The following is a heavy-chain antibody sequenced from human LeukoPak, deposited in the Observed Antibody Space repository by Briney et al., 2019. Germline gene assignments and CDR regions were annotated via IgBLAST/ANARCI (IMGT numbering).Heavy chain of an antibody. CDR3: ARVRRHLVATTTKGYFDY. J-gene: IGHJ4*02. D-gene: IGHD5-12*01. Sequence: ASVKVSCRASGYSFTSYYMHWVRQAPGQGLEWMGIINPSGDRTSYAQKFQGRVTMTRDTTTSTVYMELSSLTSDDTAVYYCARVRRHLVATTTKGYFDYWGQGTLVTVSS. CDR1: GYSFTSYY. CDR2: INPSGDRT. V-gene: IGHV1-46*01.